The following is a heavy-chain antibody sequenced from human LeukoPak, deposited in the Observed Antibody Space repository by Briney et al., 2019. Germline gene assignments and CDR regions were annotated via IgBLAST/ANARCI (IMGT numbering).Heavy chain of an antibody. V-gene: IGHV3-30*18. J-gene: IGHJ6*04. CDR3: AKDEDIVVVPAAMGYYYYGMDV. D-gene: IGHD2-2*01. CDR1: GFTFSSYG. Sequence: GRSLRLSCAASGFTFSSYGMHWVRQAPGKGLEWVAVISYDGSNKYYADSVKGRFTIPRDNSKNTLYLQMNSLRAEDTAVYYCAKDEDIVVVPAAMGYYYYGMDVWGKGTTVTVSS. CDR2: ISYDGSNK.